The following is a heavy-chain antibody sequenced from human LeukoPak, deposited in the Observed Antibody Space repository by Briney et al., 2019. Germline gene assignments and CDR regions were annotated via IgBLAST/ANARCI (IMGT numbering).Heavy chain of an antibody. CDR1: GGSFSGYY. CDR2: ISYSGST. Sequence: PSETLSLTCAVSGGSFSGYYWSWIRQPPGKGLEWIGYISYSGSTNYNPSLKSRVSISVETSKNQFSLKLSSVTAADTAVYYCARGNWNYASFWFDPWGRGTLVTVSS. V-gene: IGHV4-59*01. D-gene: IGHD1-7*01. J-gene: IGHJ5*02. CDR3: ARGNWNYASFWFDP.